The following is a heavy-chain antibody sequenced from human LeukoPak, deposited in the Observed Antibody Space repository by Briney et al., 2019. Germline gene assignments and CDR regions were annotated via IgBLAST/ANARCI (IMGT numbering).Heavy chain of an antibody. Sequence: KPSETLSLTCSVSGGSISSYYWSWIRQPPGKGPEWIGYIYSSGSTYYNPSLKSRVTISVDTSENQLSLRLNSVTAADTALYYCARAHTSSWYMDYWGQGTLVTVSS. J-gene: IGHJ4*02. CDR1: GGSISSYY. D-gene: IGHD6-13*01. CDR2: IYSSGST. V-gene: IGHV4-59*01. CDR3: ARAHTSSWYMDY.